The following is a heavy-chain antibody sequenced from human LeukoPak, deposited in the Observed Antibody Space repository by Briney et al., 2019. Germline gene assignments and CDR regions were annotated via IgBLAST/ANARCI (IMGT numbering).Heavy chain of an antibody. CDR1: GGSFSGYY. V-gene: IGHV4-34*01. CDR2: INHSGST. Sequence: SETLSLTCAVYGGSFSGYYWSWIRQPPGKGLEWIGEINHSGSTNYNPSLKSRVTISVDTSKNQFSLKLGSVTAADTAVYYCARGGSCSSTSCYLSWFDPWGQGTLVTVSS. CDR3: ARGGSCSSTSCYLSWFDP. J-gene: IGHJ5*02. D-gene: IGHD2-2*01.